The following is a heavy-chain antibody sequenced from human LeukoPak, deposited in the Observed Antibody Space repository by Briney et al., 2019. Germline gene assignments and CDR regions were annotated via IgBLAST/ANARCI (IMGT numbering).Heavy chain of an antibody. CDR1: GYTFTSYY. Sequence: ASVKVSCKASGYTFTSYYMHWVRQAPGQGLEWMGIINPSGGSTRYAQKFQGRVTMTRDTSTSTVYMELSSLRSEDTAVYYCARESRGGYYFNYWGEGTLVTVSS. V-gene: IGHV1-46*01. J-gene: IGHJ4*02. CDR3: ARESRGGYYFNY. D-gene: IGHD3-16*01. CDR2: INPSGGST.